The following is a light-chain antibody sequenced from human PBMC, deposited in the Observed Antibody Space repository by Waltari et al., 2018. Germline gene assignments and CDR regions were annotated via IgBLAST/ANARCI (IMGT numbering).Light chain of an antibody. CDR2: DAS. CDR1: QSVSSY. CDR3: QQRSNWPMYT. J-gene: IGKJ2*01. V-gene: IGKV3-11*01. Sequence: EIVLTQSPATLSLSPGERATLSCRASQSVSSYLAWYQQKPGQDPRLLIYDASNRAPGIPARFSGSGSGTDFTLTISSLEPEDFAVYNCQQRSNWPMYTFGQGTKLEIK.